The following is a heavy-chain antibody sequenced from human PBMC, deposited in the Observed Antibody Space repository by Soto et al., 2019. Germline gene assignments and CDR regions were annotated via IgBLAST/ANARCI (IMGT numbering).Heavy chain of an antibody. Sequence: PSETLSLTCTVSGGSISSAAYYWSWIRQHPGKGLEWIGYISYSGSTYYNPSLKSRVTISVDTSKNQFSLKLSSVTAADTAVYYCARLGYCSGGSCYPSDYWGQGTLVTVSS. V-gene: IGHV4-30-4*08. CDR1: GGSISSAAYY. CDR3: ARLGYCSGGSCYPSDY. D-gene: IGHD2-15*01. J-gene: IGHJ4*02. CDR2: ISYSGST.